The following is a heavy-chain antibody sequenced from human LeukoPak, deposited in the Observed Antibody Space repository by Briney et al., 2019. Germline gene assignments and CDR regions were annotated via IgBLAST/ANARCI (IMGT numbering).Heavy chain of an antibody. CDR3: AGLAATWYYYYGMDV. Sequence: SETLSLTCTVSGGSISSSSYYWGWIRQPPGKGLEWIGSIYYSGSTYYNPSLKSRVTISVDTSKNQFSLKLSSVTAADTAVYYCAGLAATWYYYYGMDVWGQGTTVTVSS. J-gene: IGHJ6*02. V-gene: IGHV4-39*07. CDR2: IYYSGST. D-gene: IGHD2-15*01. CDR1: GGSISSSSYY.